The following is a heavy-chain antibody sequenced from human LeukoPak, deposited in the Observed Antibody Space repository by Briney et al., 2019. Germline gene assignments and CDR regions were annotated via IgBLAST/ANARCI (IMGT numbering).Heavy chain of an antibody. D-gene: IGHD3-16*01. J-gene: IGHJ4*02. CDR3: ARFSQYYDSPTHYLDY. CDR1: GGSINNYY. CDR2: IYYTGST. V-gene: IGHV4-59*08. Sequence: SETLSLTCTVSGGSINNYYWSWVRQPPGAGLERLAYIYYTGSTNYNPSLKTRLTISVDTSKNQFSLRLISVTAADTAVYYCARFSQYYDSPTHYLDYWGQGILVTVSS.